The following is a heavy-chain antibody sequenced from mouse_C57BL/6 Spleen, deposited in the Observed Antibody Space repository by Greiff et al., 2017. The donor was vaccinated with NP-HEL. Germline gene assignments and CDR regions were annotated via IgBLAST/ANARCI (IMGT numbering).Heavy chain of an antibody. Sequence: EVQGVESGGGLVKPGGSLKLSCAASGFTFSDYGMHWVRQAPEKGLEWVAYISSGSSTIYYADTVKGRFTISRDNAKNTLFLQMTSLRSEDTAMYYCARAAYYSNSHAMDYWGQGTSVTVSS. J-gene: IGHJ4*01. CDR2: ISSGSSTI. V-gene: IGHV5-17*01. D-gene: IGHD2-5*01. CDR1: GFTFSDYG. CDR3: ARAAYYSNSHAMDY.